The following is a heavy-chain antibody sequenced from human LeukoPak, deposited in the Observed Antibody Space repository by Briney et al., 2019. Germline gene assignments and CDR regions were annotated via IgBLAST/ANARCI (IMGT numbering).Heavy chain of an antibody. CDR2: IRAEAYGGAT. CDR3: TRAPHPRCSSSGCYLDY. Sequence: PGGSLRLSCSTSGFTFGDYAMSWVRQAPGKGLEWVGFIRAEAYGGATKYAASVNGRFSISRDDSQSIANLQMNDLKTEDTAVYYCTRAPHPRCSSSGCYLDYWGQGTLVTVSS. V-gene: IGHV3-49*04. D-gene: IGHD2-2*01. CDR1: GFTFGDYA. J-gene: IGHJ4*02.